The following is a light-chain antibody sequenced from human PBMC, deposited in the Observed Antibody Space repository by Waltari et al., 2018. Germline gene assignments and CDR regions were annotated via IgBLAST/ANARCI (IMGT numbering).Light chain of an antibody. V-gene: IGKV3-20*01. CDR1: QRVSRT. Sequence: EIVLTQSPGTLSLSPGERATLSRRASQRVSRTLAWYQQKPGQAPKRLIYGASIRATGIPDRFTGSGSGTDFSLTISSLEPEDFAIYFCQHYVRLPATFGQGTKVEIK. CDR2: GAS. CDR3: QHYVRLPAT. J-gene: IGKJ1*01.